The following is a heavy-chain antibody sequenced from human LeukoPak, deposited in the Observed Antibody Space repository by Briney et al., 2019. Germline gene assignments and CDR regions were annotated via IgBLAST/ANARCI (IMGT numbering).Heavy chain of an antibody. J-gene: IGHJ4*02. Sequence: PGGSLRLSCAASGFTFTSYSMNWVRQAPGKGLEWVSTISGGGGSTYYADSVKGRFTISRDNSKNTLYLQVNSLRAEDTAVYYCAKHFCTGLDCSLFDSWGQGTLVTVSS. D-gene: IGHD3/OR15-3a*01. V-gene: IGHV3-23*01. CDR1: GFTFTSYS. CDR3: AKHFCTGLDCSLFDS. CDR2: ISGGGGST.